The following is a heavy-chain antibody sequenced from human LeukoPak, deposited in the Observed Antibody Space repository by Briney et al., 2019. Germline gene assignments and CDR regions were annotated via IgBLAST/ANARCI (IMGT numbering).Heavy chain of an antibody. CDR1: GFSFRTYA. CDR3: AKVAGNYYNFDY. J-gene: IGHJ4*02. D-gene: IGHD3-10*01. V-gene: IGHV3-23*01. CDR2: ISGNGDST. Sequence: GGSLRLSCAASGFSFRTYAMSWVRLAPGKGLEWVSDISGNGDSTYYADSVRGRFTISRDNSKNTLFLQMDSLRAEDTAVYYCAKVAGNYYNFDYWGQGTLVTVSS.